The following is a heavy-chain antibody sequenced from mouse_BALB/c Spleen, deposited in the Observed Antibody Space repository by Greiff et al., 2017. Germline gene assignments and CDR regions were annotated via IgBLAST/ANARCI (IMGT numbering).Heavy chain of an antibody. J-gene: IGHJ4*01. CDR3: ARNYGYVKYGMDY. CDR1: GFSLTSYG. Sequence: QVQLKQSGLGLVQPSQSLSITCTVSGFSLTSYGVHWVRQSPGKGLEWLGVIWSGGSTDYNAAFISRLSISKDNSKSQVFFKMNSLQANDTAIYSCARNYGYVKYGMDYWGQGTSVTVSS. CDR2: IWSGGST. D-gene: IGHD1-2*01. V-gene: IGHV2-2*02.